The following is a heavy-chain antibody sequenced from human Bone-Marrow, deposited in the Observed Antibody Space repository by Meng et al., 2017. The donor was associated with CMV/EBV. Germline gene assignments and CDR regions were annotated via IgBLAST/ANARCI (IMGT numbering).Heavy chain of an antibody. CDR3: ARGRGDDDFWSGYYTTNWFDP. J-gene: IGHJ5*02. D-gene: IGHD3-3*01. V-gene: IGHV4-30-4*08. CDR2: IYYSGST. CDR1: GGSISSGDYY. Sequence: SETLSLTCTVSGGSISSGDYYWTWIRQPPGKGLEWIGYIYYSGSTYYNPSLKSRVTISVDTSKNQFSLKLTSVTAADTAVYYCARGRGDDDFWSGYYTTNWFDPWGQGTLVTVSS.